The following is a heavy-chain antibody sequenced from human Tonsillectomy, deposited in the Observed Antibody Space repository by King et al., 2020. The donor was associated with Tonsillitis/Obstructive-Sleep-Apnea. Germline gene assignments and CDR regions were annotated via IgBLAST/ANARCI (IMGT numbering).Heavy chain of an antibody. J-gene: IGHJ6*02. CDR2: IYSGGST. CDR1: GFTVSSNY. CDR3: ARVPSPSGAGDYYYYGMDV. V-gene: IGHV3-53*01. D-gene: IGHD3-10*01. Sequence: VQLVESGGGLIQPGGSLRLSCAASGFTVSSNYMSWVRQAPGKGLEWVSVIYSGGSTYYADSVKGRFTISRDNSKNTLYLQMNSLRAEDTAVYYCARVPSPSGAGDYYYYGMDVWGQGTTVTVSS.